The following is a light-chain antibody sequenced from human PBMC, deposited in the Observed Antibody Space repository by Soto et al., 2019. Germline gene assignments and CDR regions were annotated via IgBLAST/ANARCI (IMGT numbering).Light chain of an antibody. CDR2: DAS. J-gene: IGKJ3*01. V-gene: IGKV3-11*01. Sequence: EIVLTQSPATLSLSPGERATLSCRASQSVSSYLAWYQQKPGQAPRLLIYDASNRATGIPARFSGSGSWTDFTLTISILEPEDFAVYYCQQRSNWPRLTFGPWTKVDIK. CDR1: QSVSSY. CDR3: QQRSNWPRLT.